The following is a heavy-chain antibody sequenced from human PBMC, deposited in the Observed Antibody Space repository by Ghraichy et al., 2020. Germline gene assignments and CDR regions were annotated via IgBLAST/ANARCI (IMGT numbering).Heavy chain of an antibody. J-gene: IGHJ5*02. CDR3: ARDTRGWFDL. V-gene: IGHV4-39*02. CDR2: IYYSGST. Sequence: SETLSLTCTVSGGSISSSSYYWGWIRQPPGKGLEWIGSIYYSGSTYYNPSLKSRVTISVDTSKNQFSLKLSSVTAADTAVYYCARDTRGWFDLWGQGTLVTVSS. CDR1: GGSISSSSYY.